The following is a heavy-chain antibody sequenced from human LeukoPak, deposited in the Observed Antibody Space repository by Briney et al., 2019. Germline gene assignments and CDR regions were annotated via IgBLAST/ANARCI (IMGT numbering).Heavy chain of an antibody. CDR1: GFTFSSYG. J-gene: IGHJ4*02. CDR3: ARDLLLWFGELSGDSDY. Sequence: PGGSLRLSCAASGFTFSSYGMHWVRQAPGKGLEWVAVIWYDGSHKYYADSVKGRFTISRDNSKNTLHLQMNSLRAEDTAVYYCARDLLLWFGELSGDSDYWGQGILVTVSS. CDR2: IWYDGSHK. V-gene: IGHV3-33*01. D-gene: IGHD3-10*01.